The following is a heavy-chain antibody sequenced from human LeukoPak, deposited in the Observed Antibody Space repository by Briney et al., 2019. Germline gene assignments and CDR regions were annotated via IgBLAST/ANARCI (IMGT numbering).Heavy chain of an antibody. Sequence: GRSLRLSCAASGFTFSSYGMHWVRQAPGKGLEWVAVISYDGSNKYYADSVKGRFTISRDNSKNTLYLQMNSLRAEDTAVYYGAKSVRDSGSSPPDYWGQGTLVTVSS. J-gene: IGHJ4*02. D-gene: IGHD1-26*01. CDR3: AKSVRDSGSSPPDY. CDR1: GFTFSSYG. CDR2: ISYDGSNK. V-gene: IGHV3-30*18.